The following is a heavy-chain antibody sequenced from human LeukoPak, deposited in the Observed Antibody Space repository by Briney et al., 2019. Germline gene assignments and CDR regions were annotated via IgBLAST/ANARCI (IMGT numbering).Heavy chain of an antibody. D-gene: IGHD2-21*01. CDR3: ARDHISRASWFDP. Sequence: SVKVSCKASGGTFSSYAISWVRQAPGQGLEWMGGIIPIFGTANYAQKFQGRVTITADKSTSTAYMELRSLRSDDTAVYYCARDHISRASWFDPWGQGTLVTVSS. V-gene: IGHV1-69*06. J-gene: IGHJ5*02. CDR1: GGTFSSYA. CDR2: IIPIFGTA.